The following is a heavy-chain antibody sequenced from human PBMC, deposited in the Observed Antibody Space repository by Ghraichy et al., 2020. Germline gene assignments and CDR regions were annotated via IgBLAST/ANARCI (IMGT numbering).Heavy chain of an antibody. V-gene: IGHV3-7*03. CDR1: GFTLSSYW. D-gene: IGHD1-26*01. CDR2: IKQDGSEK. Sequence: GESLNISCAASGFTLSSYWMSWGRQAPGRGLEWVANIKQDGSEKYYVDSVKGRFTISRDNGKNSLFVQMNTLRAEDTAVYYCARMRGSYSLDYWGQGTLVTVSS. J-gene: IGHJ4*02. CDR3: ARMRGSYSLDY.